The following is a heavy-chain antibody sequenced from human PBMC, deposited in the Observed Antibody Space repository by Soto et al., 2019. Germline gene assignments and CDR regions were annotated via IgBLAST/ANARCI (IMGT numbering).Heavy chain of an antibody. V-gene: IGHV3-49*04. CDR3: TRVLGYHYDTDPI. D-gene: IGHD3-22*01. CDR1: GFTFGDYS. Sequence: GGSLRLSCAASGFTFGDYSMSWVRQAPGKGLEWVGFIRSKTYGGTTQYAASVKGRFTISRDDSKSIAYLQMNSLKTEDTAVYYCTRVLGYHYDTDPIWGQGTMVTVSS. CDR2: IRSKTYGGTT. J-gene: IGHJ3*02.